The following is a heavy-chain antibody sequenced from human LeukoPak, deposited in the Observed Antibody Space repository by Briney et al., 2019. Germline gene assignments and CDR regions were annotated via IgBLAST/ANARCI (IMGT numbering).Heavy chain of an antibody. CDR1: GFTFSNYA. V-gene: IGHV3-64*01. Sequence: GGSLRLSCAASGFTFSNYAMSWVRQAPGKGLEYVSAISSNGGSTYYANSVKGRFTISRDNSKNTLYLQMGSLRAEDMAVFYCAREGGGYYDSSGYYYSYWGQGTLVTVSS. CDR2: ISSNGGST. CDR3: AREGGGYYDSSGYYYSY. J-gene: IGHJ4*02. D-gene: IGHD3-22*01.